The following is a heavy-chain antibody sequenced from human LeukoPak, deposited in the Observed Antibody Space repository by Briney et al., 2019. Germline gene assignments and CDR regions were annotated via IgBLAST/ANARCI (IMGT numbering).Heavy chain of an antibody. V-gene: IGHV3-15*01. J-gene: IGHJ3*02. Sequence: PGGSLRLSCAASGFTVTNAWMSWVRQAPGKGLEWVGRIKSKADGGTTDYGAPVKGRFTISRDDSKNTLYLQMSSLKSEDTAVYYSTTVEYAFFDIWVQGTMIIVSS. CDR2: IKSKADGGTT. CDR3: TTVEYAFFDI. D-gene: IGHD2-2*01. CDR1: GFTVTNAW.